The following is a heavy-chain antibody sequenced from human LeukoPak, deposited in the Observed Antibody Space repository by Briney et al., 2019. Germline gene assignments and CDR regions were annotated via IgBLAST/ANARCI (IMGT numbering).Heavy chain of an antibody. CDR1: GFSFSDAW. CDR2: FKSRDDRGTI. D-gene: IGHD5-24*01. CDR3: TTGEIKFDR. V-gene: IGHV3-15*01. Sequence: GGSLRLSCAASGFSFSDAWMSCVRQGPGKGLEWVARFKSRDDRGTIDYGTPVRGRFIISRDDSRGMLYLQMNRLKIEDTGVYYCTTGEIKFDRWGQGTLVTVSS. J-gene: IGHJ5*02.